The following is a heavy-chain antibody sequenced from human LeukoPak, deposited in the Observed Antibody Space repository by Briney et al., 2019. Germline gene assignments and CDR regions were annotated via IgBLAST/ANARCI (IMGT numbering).Heavy chain of an antibody. V-gene: IGHV4-39*07. CDR1: GGSISSSSYY. CDR2: IYYSGST. J-gene: IGHJ4*02. Sequence: NASETLSLTCTVSGGSISSSSYYWGWIRQPPGKGLEWIGSIYYSGSTYYNPSLKSRVTISVDTSKNQFSLKLSSVTAADTAVYYCARGQGLYSSGWYDYWGQGTLVTVSS. D-gene: IGHD6-19*01. CDR3: ARGQGLYSSGWYDY.